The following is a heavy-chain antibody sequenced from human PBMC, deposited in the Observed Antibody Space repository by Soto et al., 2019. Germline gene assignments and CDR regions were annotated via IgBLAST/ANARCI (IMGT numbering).Heavy chain of an antibody. CDR3: GIVALGLATQMGKFYH. CDR1: GGSIISYY. CDR2: IYYSGST. Sequence: SATLSLTCTVSGGSIISYYWSWIRQPPGKGLEWIGYIYYSGSTNYNPSLKSRVTISVDTSKNQFSLKLSSVTAADTAVYYCGIVALGLATQMGKFYHWGQGTLVTV. V-gene: IGHV4-59*01. J-gene: IGHJ5*02. D-gene: IGHD7-27*01.